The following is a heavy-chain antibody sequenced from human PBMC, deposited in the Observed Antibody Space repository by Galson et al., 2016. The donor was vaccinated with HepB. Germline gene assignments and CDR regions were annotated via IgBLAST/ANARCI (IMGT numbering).Heavy chain of an antibody. Sequence: SLRLSCAASGFTFSAYTMNWVRQAPGQGLQWVSSISSGSRHIYNADSLKGRFSISRDDAKNSVFLQMNSLTVEDTAKYFCARDRRDIVAAPSSIPNYYGMDVWGQGATVTASS. CDR1: GFTFSAYT. J-gene: IGHJ6*02. CDR2: ISSGSRHI. D-gene: IGHD5-12*01. V-gene: IGHV3-21*04. CDR3: ARDRRDIVAAPSSIPNYYGMDV.